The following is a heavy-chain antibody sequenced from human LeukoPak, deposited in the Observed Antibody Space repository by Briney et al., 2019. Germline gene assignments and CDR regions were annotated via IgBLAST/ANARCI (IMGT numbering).Heavy chain of an antibody. J-gene: IGHJ5*02. CDR2: MYSSGSS. Sequence: SETLSLTCTVSGGSIRSSTYHWGWIRQPPGKGLEWLGSMYSSGSSYFNPSLRSRVTISMDTANNHFFLNLSSVTAADTAAYYCARGGQNRWFDPWGQGTLVTVSS. CDR3: ARGGQNRWFDP. V-gene: IGHV4-39*07. D-gene: IGHD3-10*01. CDR1: GGSIRSSTYH.